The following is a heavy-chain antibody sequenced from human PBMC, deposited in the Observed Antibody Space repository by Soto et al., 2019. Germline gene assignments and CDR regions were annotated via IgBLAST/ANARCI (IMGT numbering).Heavy chain of an antibody. CDR1: GDSASSNSAA. CDR3: ARGDVIDI. Sequence: SQTLSLTCVISGDSASSNSAAWNWVRQSPSRGLEWLGRTYYRSKWKTDYAVSVRGRITINPDTSKNQFSLQLNSVTPGDTAVYYCARGDVIDIWGRGTMVTVSS. J-gene: IGHJ3*02. CDR2: TYYRSKWKT. V-gene: IGHV6-1*01.